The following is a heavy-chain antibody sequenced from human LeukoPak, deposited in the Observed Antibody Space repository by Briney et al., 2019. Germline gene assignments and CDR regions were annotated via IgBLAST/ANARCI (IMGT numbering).Heavy chain of an antibody. CDR3: ARQAVAVAGTFWFDP. CDR1: GGSISSYY. V-gene: IGHV4-59*08. D-gene: IGHD6-19*01. CDR2: IYYSGST. Sequence: PETLSLTCTVSGGSISSYYWSWIRQPPGKGLEWIGYIYYSGSTNYNPSLKSRVTISVDTSKNQFSLKLSSVTAADTAVYYCARQAVAVAGTFWFDPWGQGTLVTVSS. J-gene: IGHJ5*02.